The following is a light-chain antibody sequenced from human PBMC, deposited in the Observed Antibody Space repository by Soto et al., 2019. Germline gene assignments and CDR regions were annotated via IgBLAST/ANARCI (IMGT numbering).Light chain of an antibody. CDR3: CSYAGRYTYV. J-gene: IGLJ1*01. CDR1: SSDVGGYNY. CDR2: DVS. V-gene: IGLV2-11*01. Sequence: HSVRTQPRSGSGSPGQAGTISCTGASSDVGGYNYVSWYQQHPGKAPKLMIYDVSKRPSGVPDRFSGSKSGNTASLTISGLQTEDEADCYCCSYAGRYTYVFGTGTKVPV.